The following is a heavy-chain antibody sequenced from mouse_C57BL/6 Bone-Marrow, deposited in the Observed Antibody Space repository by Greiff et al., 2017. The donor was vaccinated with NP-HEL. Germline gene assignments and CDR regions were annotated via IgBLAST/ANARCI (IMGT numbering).Heavy chain of an antibody. CDR1: GYSITSGYY. CDR3: ARGITTVVAWYFDV. J-gene: IGHJ1*03. V-gene: IGHV3-6*01. Sequence: EVKLMESGPGLVKPSQSLSLTCSVTGYSITSGYYWNWIRQFPGNKLEWMGYISYDGSNNYNPSLKNRISITRDTSKNQFFLKLNSVTTEDTATYYCARGITTVVAWYFDVWGTGTTVTVSS. D-gene: IGHD1-1*01. CDR2: ISYDGSN.